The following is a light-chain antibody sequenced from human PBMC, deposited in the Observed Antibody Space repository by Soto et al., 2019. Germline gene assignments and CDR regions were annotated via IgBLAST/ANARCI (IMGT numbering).Light chain of an antibody. CDR2: DAS. CDR3: QQYDNLP. CDR1: QSISSW. V-gene: IGKV1-5*02. J-gene: IGKJ4*01. Sequence: DVQMTQSPSTLSASVGDRVTIICRASQSISSWLAWYQQKPGKAPKLLIYDASSLESGVPSRFSGSGSGTEFTLTISSLQPEDIATYYCQQYDNLPFGGGTKVDIK.